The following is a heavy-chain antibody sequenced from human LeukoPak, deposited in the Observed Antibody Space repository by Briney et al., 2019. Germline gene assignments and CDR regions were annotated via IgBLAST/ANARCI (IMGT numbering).Heavy chain of an antibody. V-gene: IGHV3-21*04. CDR3: AKDWGYSSSGLGDY. J-gene: IGHJ4*02. CDR2: ISNYGNYI. D-gene: IGHD6-6*01. CDR1: GFTFSSYN. Sequence: PGGSLRLSCAASGFTFSSYNMNWVRQAPGNGLEWVSSISNYGNYIYYADSVKGRFTISRDNSKNTLYLQMNSLRVEDTAIYYCAKDWGYSSSGLGDYWGQGTLVTVSS.